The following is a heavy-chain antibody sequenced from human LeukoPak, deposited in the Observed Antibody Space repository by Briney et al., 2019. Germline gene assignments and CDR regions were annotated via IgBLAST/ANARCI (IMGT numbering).Heavy chain of an antibody. D-gene: IGHD1-20*01. V-gene: IGHV4-34*01. Sequence: PSETLSLTCAVYGGSSSGYYWSWIRQPPGKGLEWIGEINHSGSTNYNPSLKSRVTISVDTSKNQFSLKLSSVTAADTAVYYCARAGNNWNDTNWFDPWGQGTLVTVSS. CDR3: ARAGNNWNDTNWFDP. J-gene: IGHJ5*02. CDR1: GGSSSGYY. CDR2: INHSGST.